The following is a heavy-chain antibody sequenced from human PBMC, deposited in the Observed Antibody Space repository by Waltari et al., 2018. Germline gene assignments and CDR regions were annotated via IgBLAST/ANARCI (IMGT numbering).Heavy chain of an antibody. CDR1: GGSLRRSSYY. J-gene: IGHJ4*02. D-gene: IGHD4-17*01. CDR3: ARDSTLTVTKGGFDY. CDR2: IYYSGST. Sequence: QLQLQESGPGLGKPSETLSLTCTVSGGSLRRSSYYWGWIRQPPGKGLEWIGSIYYSGSTYYNPSLKSRVTISVDTSKNQFSLKLSSVTAADTAVYYCARDSTLTVTKGGFDYWGQGTLVTVSS. V-gene: IGHV4-39*07.